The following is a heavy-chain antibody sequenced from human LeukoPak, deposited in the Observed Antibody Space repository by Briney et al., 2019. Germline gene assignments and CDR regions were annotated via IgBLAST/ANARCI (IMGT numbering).Heavy chain of an antibody. CDR3: ARGRFDDILTGYLNPFDY. CDR1: GGSISSSPYY. CDR2: IYYSGTT. D-gene: IGHD3-9*01. J-gene: IGHJ4*02. Sequence: SETLSLTCSVSGGSISSSPYYWGWIRQPPGKGLEWIGTIYYSGTTYYNPSLKSRVTISVDTSKNQFSLKLSSVTAADTAVYYCARGRFDDILTGYLNPFDYWGQGTLVTVSS. V-gene: IGHV4-39*07.